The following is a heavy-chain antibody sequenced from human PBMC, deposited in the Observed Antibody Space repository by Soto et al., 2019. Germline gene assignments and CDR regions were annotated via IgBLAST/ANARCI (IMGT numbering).Heavy chain of an antibody. J-gene: IGHJ4*02. CDR1: GGSVSRGGYY. CDR2: VYYSGTT. CDR3: ARLDDSSGNTPFDV. D-gene: IGHD3-22*01. Sequence: SETLSLTCTVSGGSVSRGGYYWSWIRQRPGKGLEWIGHVYYSGTTYSNPSLRSRTTISVDTSENQFSLKLYSLTAADTAMYFCARLDDSSGNTPFDVWGQGALVTVSS. V-gene: IGHV4-31*03.